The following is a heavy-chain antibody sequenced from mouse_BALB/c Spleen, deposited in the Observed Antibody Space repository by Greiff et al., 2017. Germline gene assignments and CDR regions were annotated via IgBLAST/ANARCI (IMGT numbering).Heavy chain of an antibody. J-gene: IGHJ3*01. V-gene: IGHV3-8*02. Sequence: EVQLVESGPSLVKPSHTLSLTCSVTGDSITSGYWNWIRKFPGNKLEYMGYISYSGSTYYNPSLKSRISITRDTSKNQYYLQLNSVTTEDTATYYCARYYGSSYGFAYWGQGTLVTVSA. CDR1: GDSITSGY. CDR3: ARYYGSSYGFAY. CDR2: ISYSGST. D-gene: IGHD1-1*01.